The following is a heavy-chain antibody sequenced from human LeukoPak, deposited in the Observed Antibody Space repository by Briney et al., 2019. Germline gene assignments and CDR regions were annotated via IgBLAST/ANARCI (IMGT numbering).Heavy chain of an antibody. Sequence: GASVKVSCKASGGTFGSYAISWVRQAPGQGLEWMGGIIPIFGTANYAQKFQGRVTITADESTSTAYMELSSLRSEDTAVYYCARDLIKYYDISTGYYSLGYWGQGTLVTVSS. CDR2: IIPIFGTA. D-gene: IGHD3-9*01. CDR1: GGTFGSYA. V-gene: IGHV1-69*13. J-gene: IGHJ4*02. CDR3: ARDLIKYYDISTGYYSLGY.